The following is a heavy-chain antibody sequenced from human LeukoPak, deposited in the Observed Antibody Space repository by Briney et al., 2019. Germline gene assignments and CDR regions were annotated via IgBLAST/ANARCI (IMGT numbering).Heavy chain of an antibody. J-gene: IGHJ4*02. CDR2: IYYSGST. CDR3: ARGGKQQLLAV. V-gene: IGHV4-59*12. D-gene: IGHD6-13*01. CDR1: GGSISSYY. Sequence: PSETLSLTCTVSGGSISSYYWSWIRQPPGKGLEWIGYIYYSGSTNYNPSLKSRVTISVDKSKNQFSLKLSSVTAADTAVYFCARGGKQQLLAVWGQGILVTVSS.